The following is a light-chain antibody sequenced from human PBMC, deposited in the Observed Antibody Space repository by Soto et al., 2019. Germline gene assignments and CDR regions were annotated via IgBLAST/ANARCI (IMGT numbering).Light chain of an antibody. Sequence: DIQMTQSPSSLSASVGDRVTITCRASQTISTYLNWYQQKPGKATRLLIYDASSLLSGVPSRFSGSGSGTDFTLTIASLQPEDFSTYYCQQSDSTPYTVGQGTKVDIK. CDR1: QTISTY. CDR2: DAS. J-gene: IGKJ2*01. CDR3: QQSDSTPYT. V-gene: IGKV1-39*01.